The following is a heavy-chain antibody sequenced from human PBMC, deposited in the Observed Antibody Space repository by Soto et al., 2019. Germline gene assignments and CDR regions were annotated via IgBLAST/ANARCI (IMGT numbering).Heavy chain of an antibody. CDR2: INHSGST. CDR3: ARARKTLGGRPTVTSNRFDP. J-gene: IGHJ5*02. CDR1: GGSFSGYY. V-gene: IGHV4-34*01. D-gene: IGHD4-17*01. Sequence: QVQLQQWGAGLLKPSETLSLTCAVYGGSFSGYYWSWIRQPPGKGLEWIGEINHSGSTNYNPSLKSRVTISIDTSKNLSALNLTSAAAADTAVYYCARARKTLGGRPTVTSNRFDPWGQGTLVTVSS.